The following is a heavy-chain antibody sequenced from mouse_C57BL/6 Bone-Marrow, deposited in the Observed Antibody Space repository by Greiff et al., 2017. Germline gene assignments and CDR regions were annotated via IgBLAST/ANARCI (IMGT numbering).Heavy chain of an antibody. D-gene: IGHD2-2*01. CDR3: ARGGYDAWFAH. V-gene: IGHV1-82*01. CDR2: IYPGDGDT. CDR1: GYAFSSSW. Sequence: LEESGPELVKPGASVKISCKASGYAFSSSWMNWVKQRPGKGLEWIGRIYPGDGDTNYNGKFKGKATLTADKSSSTAYMQLSSLTSEDSAVYFCARGGYDAWFAHWGQGTLVTVSA. J-gene: IGHJ3*01.